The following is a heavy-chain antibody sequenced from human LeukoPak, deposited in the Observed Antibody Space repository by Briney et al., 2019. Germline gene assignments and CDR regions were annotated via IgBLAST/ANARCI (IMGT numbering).Heavy chain of an antibody. CDR1: GFTFSSAW. J-gene: IGHJ5*01. Sequence: GGSLRLSCEASGFTFSSAWMSWVRQAPGKGPACVGRIKSKADAGTTDYGAPVKGRFSISRDDSKNTLYLQMNSLKAEDTAVYYCITDVPSDLYPFDFWGQGTLVTVSS. CDR3: ITDVPSDLYPFDF. CDR2: IKSKADAGTT. D-gene: IGHD2-21*02. V-gene: IGHV3-15*05.